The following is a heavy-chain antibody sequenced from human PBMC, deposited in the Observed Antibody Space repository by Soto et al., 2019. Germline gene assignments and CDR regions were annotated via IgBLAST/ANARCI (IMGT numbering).Heavy chain of an antibody. V-gene: IGHV4-38-2*02. Sequence: ETLSLTCNVSGFAISRGYYWSWVRQPPGKGLEWIGSTYPSVSSYHNPSLESRLTLSIDTSKNQFTLKLASVTAADTALYYCAREKVGTTFFDNWGQGTQVTVSS. CDR2: TYPSVSS. J-gene: IGHJ4*02. CDR1: GFAISRGYY. D-gene: IGHD1-1*01. CDR3: AREKVGTTFFDN.